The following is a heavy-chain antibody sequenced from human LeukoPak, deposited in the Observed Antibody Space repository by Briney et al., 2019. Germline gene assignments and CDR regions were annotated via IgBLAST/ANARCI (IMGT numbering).Heavy chain of an antibody. CDR3: ARWTWGNFDY. CDR2: IYYSGST. CDR1: GGSISSYY. Sequence: SETLSLTCTVSGGSISSYYWSWIRQPPGKGLEWIGYIYYSGSTNYNPSLKTRVTISVDTSKNQFSLKLSAVTAADTAVYYCARWTWGNFDYWGQGTLVTVSS. V-gene: IGHV4-59*01. D-gene: IGHD3-16*01. J-gene: IGHJ4*02.